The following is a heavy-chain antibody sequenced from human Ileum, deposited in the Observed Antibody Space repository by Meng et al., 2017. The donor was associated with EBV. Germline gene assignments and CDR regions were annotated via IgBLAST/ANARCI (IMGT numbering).Heavy chain of an antibody. CDR3: AYYFVGRGGPGS. Sequence: QGQAEGSCPGPVHPSESLSLTCSVSGGSGSSNDYHWSWIRQPPGKGLEWIGCMYDSENAKYNPSLNSRVTISIDTSRNHFVLKLTSVTAADTAVYYCAYYFVGRGGPGSWGQGTLVTVSS. V-gene: IGHV4-61*03. D-gene: IGHD3-9*01. CDR2: MYDSENA. CDR1: GGSGSSNDYH. J-gene: IGHJ5*02.